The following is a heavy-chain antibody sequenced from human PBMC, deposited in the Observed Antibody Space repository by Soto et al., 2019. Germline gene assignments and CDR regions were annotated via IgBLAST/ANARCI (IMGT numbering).Heavy chain of an antibody. CDR3: AHTKIVVVPAATHNFDY. CDR1: GFSLNTSGMG. J-gene: IGHJ4*01. D-gene: IGHD2-2*01. V-gene: IGHV2-5*01. CDR2: IYWNDDK. Sequence: SGPTLVNPTQTLTLTCTFSGFSLNTSGMGVGWIRQPPGKALEWLALIYWNDDKRYRQSLNSRLTIAKDTSKSQVVLTVTKVDPVDTATYYCAHTKIVVVPAATHNFDYWGQGILVTVSS.